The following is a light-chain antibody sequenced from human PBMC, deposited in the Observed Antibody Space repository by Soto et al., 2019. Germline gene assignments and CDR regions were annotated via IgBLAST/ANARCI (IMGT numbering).Light chain of an antibody. CDR3: QQTYRPPYT. Sequence: DIQMTQSPSSPSASLGDRVTITCRASQSVNRYLNWYQQQPGRAPKVLIYAASSLQSGVPSRFSGNGSGTDFTLTISSLQPEDCATYFCQQTYRPPYTFAQGTRVQIK. CDR1: QSVNRY. J-gene: IGKJ2*01. V-gene: IGKV1-39*01. CDR2: AAS.